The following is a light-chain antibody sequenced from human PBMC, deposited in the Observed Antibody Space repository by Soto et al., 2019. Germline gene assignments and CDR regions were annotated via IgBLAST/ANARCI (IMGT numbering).Light chain of an antibody. CDR1: QSVSSY. J-gene: IGKJ5*01. V-gene: IGKV3-11*01. Sequence: ATLSCRASQSVSSYLAWYQQKPGQAPRLLIYDASNRATGIPARFSGSGPGTDFTLTISSLEPEDFAVYYCQQRSNWPPITFGQGTRLEIK. CDR3: QQRSNWPPIT. CDR2: DAS.